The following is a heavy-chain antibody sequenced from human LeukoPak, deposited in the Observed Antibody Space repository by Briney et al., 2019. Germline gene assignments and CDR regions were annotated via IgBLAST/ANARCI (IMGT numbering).Heavy chain of an antibody. Sequence: SETLSRTCAVYGGSFSGYYWSWIRQPPGKGLEWIGEINHSGSTNYNPSLKSRVTISVDTSKNQFSLKLSSVTAADTAVYYCARLDFLGYGMDVWGHGTTVTVSS. D-gene: IGHD3-3*01. CDR2: INHSGST. CDR3: ARLDFLGYGMDV. V-gene: IGHV4-34*01. CDR1: GGSFSGYY. J-gene: IGHJ6*02.